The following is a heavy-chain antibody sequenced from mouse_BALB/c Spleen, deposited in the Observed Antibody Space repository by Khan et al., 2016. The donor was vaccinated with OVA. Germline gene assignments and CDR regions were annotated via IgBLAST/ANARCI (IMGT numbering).Heavy chain of an antibody. CDR1: GYTFTSFW. CDR2: INPTSGYI. V-gene: IGHV1-7*01. CDR3: TRDRIDY. Sequence: VELVESGAELAKPGASVKMSCKASGYTFTSFWMHWVKQRPGQGLEWIGYINPTSGYIDYNEKFKDRATLSADKSSSTAYMQLSSLTSEDSAVYFCTRDRIDYWCQGTTLTVSS. J-gene: IGHJ2*01.